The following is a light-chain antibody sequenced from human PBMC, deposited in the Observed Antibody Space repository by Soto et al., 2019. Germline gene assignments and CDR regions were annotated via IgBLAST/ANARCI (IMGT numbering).Light chain of an antibody. CDR1: SGSVSTGYH. CDR2: STN. V-gene: IGLV8-61*01. CDR3: VLYMGGGSYV. Sequence: QTVVTQEPSFSVSPGGTVTLTCGLTSGSVSTGYHPSWYQQTPGQAPRTLINSTNTRSSGVPDRFSGSILGNKAALTIAGAQADDESDYYCVLYMGGGSYVFGTGTKLTVL. J-gene: IGLJ1*01.